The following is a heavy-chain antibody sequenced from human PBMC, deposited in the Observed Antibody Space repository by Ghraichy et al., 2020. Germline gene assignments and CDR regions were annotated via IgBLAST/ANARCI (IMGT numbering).Heavy chain of an antibody. V-gene: IGHV4-59*08. CDR1: GASISSYY. J-gene: IGHJ4*02. CDR2: IYYSGST. D-gene: IGHD3-22*01. Sequence: SQTLSLTCTVSGASISSYYWSWIRQSPGKGLEWVGVIYYSGSTFYNPSLKGRVTISVDTSKSQFSLKLTSATAADTAVYYCARRGYYDSSGFYNFDYWGQGILVSVSS. CDR3: ARRGYYDSSGFYNFDY.